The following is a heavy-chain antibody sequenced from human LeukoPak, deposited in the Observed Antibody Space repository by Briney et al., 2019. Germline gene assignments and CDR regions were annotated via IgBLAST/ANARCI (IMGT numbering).Heavy chain of an antibody. CDR1: GFTFSDYY. Sequence: GGSLRLSCAASGFTFSDYYMSWIRQAPGKGLEWVSYISSSGSTIYYADSVKGRFTISRDNAKNSLYLQMNSLRAEDTAVYYCATTVDIVYYFDYWGQGTLVTVSS. J-gene: IGHJ4*02. CDR3: ATTVDIVYYFDY. V-gene: IGHV3-11*01. D-gene: IGHD5-12*01. CDR2: ISSSGSTI.